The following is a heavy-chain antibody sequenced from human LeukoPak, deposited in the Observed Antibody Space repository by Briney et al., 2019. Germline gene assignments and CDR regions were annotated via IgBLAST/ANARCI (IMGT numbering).Heavy chain of an antibody. D-gene: IGHD6-13*01. CDR2: ISYDGSNK. Sequence: PGRPLRLSCAASGFTFSNYGMHWVRQAPGKGLEWVALISYDGSNKYFADSVKGRFTISRDNSKNTLYLQMHSLRAEDTAVYYCAKDNVAAAGRYFDYWGQGTLVTVSS. V-gene: IGHV3-30*18. J-gene: IGHJ4*02. CDR3: AKDNVAAAGRYFDY. CDR1: GFTFSNYG.